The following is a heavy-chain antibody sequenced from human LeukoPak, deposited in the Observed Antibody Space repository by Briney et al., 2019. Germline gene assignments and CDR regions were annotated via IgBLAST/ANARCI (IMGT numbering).Heavy chain of an antibody. Sequence: PGGSLRLSCTASGITFGSHWMSWVRQAAGKGLEWVGYIKPDGSESYYVDSVKGRFAISRDNAKNSLYLQMNSLRAEDTAVYYCVRDVGFFHMDVWGKGTTVTVSS. CDR1: GITFGSHW. D-gene: IGHD1-26*01. CDR3: VRDVGFFHMDV. J-gene: IGHJ6*03. V-gene: IGHV3-7*01. CDR2: IKPDGSES.